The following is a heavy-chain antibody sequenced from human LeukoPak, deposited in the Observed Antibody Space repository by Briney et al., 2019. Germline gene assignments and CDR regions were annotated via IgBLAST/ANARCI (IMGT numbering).Heavy chain of an antibody. CDR2: IYHSGST. V-gene: IGHV4-39*07. CDR3: ARGPYYFDS. J-gene: IGHJ4*02. Sequence: SETLSLTCSVSGDSTGGSGYYWGWVRQPPGKGLEWIGSIYHSGSTYYNPYLKSRVTISVDTSRNQFSVRLSSVSAADTAVYYCARGPYYFDSWGQGTLVTASS. CDR1: GDSTGGSGYY.